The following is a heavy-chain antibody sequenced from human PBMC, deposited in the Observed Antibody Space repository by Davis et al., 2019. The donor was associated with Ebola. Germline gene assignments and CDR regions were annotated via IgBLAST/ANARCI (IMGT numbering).Heavy chain of an antibody. V-gene: IGHV3-23*01. CDR1: GFTFSTFT. Sequence: GESLKISCSTSGFTFSTFTMHWVRQAPGKGLQWVSALDASGDRPYYADSVRGRFTISRDNSRNTLYLQMNSLRPEDTAVYYCARGPTVTTVNSYFYGLDVWGQGTTVTVSS. J-gene: IGHJ6*02. D-gene: IGHD4-17*01. CDR2: LDASGDRP. CDR3: ARGPTVTTVNSYFYGLDV.